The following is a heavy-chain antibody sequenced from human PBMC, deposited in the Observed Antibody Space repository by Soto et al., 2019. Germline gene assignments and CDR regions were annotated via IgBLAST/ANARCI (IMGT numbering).Heavy chain of an antibody. D-gene: IGHD3-22*01. CDR3: ARGVHYDTSDAFDI. Sequence: QVQLQESGPGLVKPSETLSLTCTVSGGSISSGGYYWSWIRQHPGKGLEWIGYIYYSGSTYYNPSLKSRVTISVDTSKNQFSLKLSSVTAADTAVYYCARGVHYDTSDAFDIWGQGTMVTVSS. V-gene: IGHV4-31*03. CDR2: IYYSGST. CDR1: GGSISSGGYY. J-gene: IGHJ3*02.